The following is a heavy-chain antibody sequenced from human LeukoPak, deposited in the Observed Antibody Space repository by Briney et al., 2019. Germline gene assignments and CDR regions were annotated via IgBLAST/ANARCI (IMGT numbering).Heavy chain of an antibody. D-gene: IGHD3-10*01. CDR1: GFTFSSHA. CDR3: ARGRSITILRGVAISDGFDI. V-gene: IGHV3-64*01. CDR2: ISYNGGTT. Sequence: GGSLRLSCAVSGFTFSSHAMHWVRQAPGKGLEYVSGISYNGGTTYNSNSVKGRFTISRDNSKNTLYLQMGSLRAEDMAVYYCARGRSITILRGVAISDGFDIWGQGTKVTVS. J-gene: IGHJ3*02.